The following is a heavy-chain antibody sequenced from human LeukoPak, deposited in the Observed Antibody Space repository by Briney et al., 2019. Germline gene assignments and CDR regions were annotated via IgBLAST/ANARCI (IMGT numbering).Heavy chain of an antibody. J-gene: IGHJ4*02. D-gene: IGHD3-22*01. Sequence: PGGSLRLSCAASGFNLSSYVMTWVRQAPGKGLEWVSTIKGTGRKTFYADSVKGRFIISRDSSKNTLYLQMNKLTAEDTGVYFCAKDHDSTGYPTSAYWGQGTLVIVSS. CDR2: IKGTGRKT. CDR1: GFNLSSYV. CDR3: AKDHDSTGYPTSAY. V-gene: IGHV3-23*01.